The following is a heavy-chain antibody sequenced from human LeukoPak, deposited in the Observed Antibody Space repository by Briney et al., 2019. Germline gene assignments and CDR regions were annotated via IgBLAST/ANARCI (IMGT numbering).Heavy chain of an antibody. J-gene: IGHJ4*02. Sequence: SSETLSLTCTVSGGSINNYYWSWIRQPAGEGLEWIGHIYASGRTNYNPSLKSPVTMSVDTSKKQFSMELRSVTAADTAVCYCARGSPAGSGLEFFFDSWGQGTLVTVSS. D-gene: IGHD3-10*01. CDR3: ARGSPAGSGLEFFFDS. CDR2: IYASGRT. CDR1: GGSINNYY. V-gene: IGHV4-4*07.